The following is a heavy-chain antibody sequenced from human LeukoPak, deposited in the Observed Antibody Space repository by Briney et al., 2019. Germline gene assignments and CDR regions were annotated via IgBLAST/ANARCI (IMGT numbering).Heavy chain of an antibody. CDR3: ARGPTTYYDFWSGYYAY. J-gene: IGHJ4*02. CDR2: INSDGSST. Sequence: PGGSLRLSCAASGFTFSSYWMHWVRQAPGKGLVWVSRINSDGSSTSYADSVKGRFTISRDNAKNTLYLQMNSLRAEDTAVYYCARGPTTYYDFWSGYYAYWGRGTLVTVSS. CDR1: GFTFSSYW. V-gene: IGHV3-74*01. D-gene: IGHD3-3*01.